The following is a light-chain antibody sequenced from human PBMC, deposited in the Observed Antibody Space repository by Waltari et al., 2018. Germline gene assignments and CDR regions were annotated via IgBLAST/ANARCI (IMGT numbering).Light chain of an antibody. V-gene: IGLV3-1*01. CDR1: KLGHKY. CDR3: QAWDSSTVV. J-gene: IGLJ2*01. Sequence: SYELTQPPSVSVSPGQTASITCSGDKLGHKYTCLYQPKPGQSPVLVIYQDSKRPSGIPERFSCSNSGNTATLTIRGTQAMDEADYYCQAWDSSTVVFGGGTKLTVL. CDR2: QDS.